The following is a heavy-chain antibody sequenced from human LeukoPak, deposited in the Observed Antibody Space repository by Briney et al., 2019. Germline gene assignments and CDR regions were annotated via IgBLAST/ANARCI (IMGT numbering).Heavy chain of an antibody. CDR3: ARGFPYGPPPHGNDY. CDR1: GYTFTDYY. J-gene: IGHJ4*02. V-gene: IGHV1-8*02. Sequence: ASVKVSCKASGYTFTDYYMSWVRQAPEQGLEWMGWMNPNSGNTGYAQKFQGRVTMTRNTSISTAYMELSSLRSEDTAVYYCARGFPYGPPPHGNDYWGQGTLVTVSS. D-gene: IGHD4-17*01. CDR2: MNPNSGNT.